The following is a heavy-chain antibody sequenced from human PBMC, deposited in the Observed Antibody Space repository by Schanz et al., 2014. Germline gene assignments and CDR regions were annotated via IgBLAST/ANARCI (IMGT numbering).Heavy chain of an antibody. Sequence: EVQLVESGGGLVKPGGSLRLSCAASGFTFSSYSMNWVRQAPGKGLEWVSSISSSSSYIYYADSVKGRFTISRDNAKNSLYLQMNSLRAEDTAVYYCAREEGWGIAAAGRKHYYYGMDVWGQGTTVTGSS. D-gene: IGHD6-13*01. CDR3: AREEGWGIAAAGRKHYYYGMDV. V-gene: IGHV3-21*01. CDR1: GFTFSSYS. J-gene: IGHJ6*02. CDR2: ISSSSSYI.